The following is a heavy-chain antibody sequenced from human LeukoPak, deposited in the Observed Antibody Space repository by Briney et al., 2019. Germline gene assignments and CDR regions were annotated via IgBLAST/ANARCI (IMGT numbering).Heavy chain of an antibody. Sequence: GGSLRLSCAASGFTFSSYSMNWVRQAPGKGLEWVSSISSSSSYIYYADSVKGRFTISRDNAKNSLYLQMNSLRAEDTAVYYCARERTGGKGKHLQAFDIWGQGTMVTVSS. CDR2: ISSSSSYI. D-gene: IGHD3-16*01. CDR3: ARERTGGKGKHLQAFDI. V-gene: IGHV3-21*01. J-gene: IGHJ3*02. CDR1: GFTFSSYS.